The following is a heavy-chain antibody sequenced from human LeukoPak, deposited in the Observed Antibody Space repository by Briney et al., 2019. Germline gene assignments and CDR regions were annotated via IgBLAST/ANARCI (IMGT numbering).Heavy chain of an antibody. Sequence: TAGGSLRHSCAASGFPFSNAWVSWVRQAPGKGLKWVGKNRSKTEGGTTDHAAPVEGRFTISRDDSKNTLYLPMNRLKTEDTAVYYGTTEDYGDYVPDFWGQGTLVTVSS. J-gene: IGHJ4*02. V-gene: IGHV3-15*01. CDR2: NRSKTEGGTT. CDR1: GFPFSNAW. D-gene: IGHD4-17*01. CDR3: TTEDYGDYVPDF.